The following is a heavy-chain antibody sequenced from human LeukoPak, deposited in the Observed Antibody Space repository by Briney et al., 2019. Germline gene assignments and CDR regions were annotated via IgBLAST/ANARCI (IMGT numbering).Heavy chain of an antibody. V-gene: IGHV3-23*01. J-gene: IGHJ4*02. CDR2: ISGSGGST. D-gene: IGHD3-16*01. CDR1: GFTFRDYT. CDR3: AKEGPFGIGYYFDY. Sequence: PGGSLRLSCAASGFTFRDYTMNWVRQAPGKGLEWVSAISGSGGSTYYADSVKGRFTISRDISKNTLYLQMNSLRAEDTAVYYCAKEGPFGIGYYFDYWGQGTLVTVSS.